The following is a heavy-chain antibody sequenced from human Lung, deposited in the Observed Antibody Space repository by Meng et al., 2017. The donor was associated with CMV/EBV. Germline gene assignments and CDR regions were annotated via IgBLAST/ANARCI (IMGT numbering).Heavy chain of an antibody. CDR2: SRNKASSYTT. D-gene: IGHD2/OR15-2a*01. Sequence: GGSLRLXCTASGFTFGDHYMDWVRQAPGKGLEWVARSRNKASSYTTEYAASVRGRFTISRDESGNSLDLQMTSLKTEDTAVYYCARDNSATRYFDYWGQGIXVNGSS. CDR3: ARDNSATRYFDY. J-gene: IGHJ4*02. V-gene: IGHV3-72*01. CDR1: GFTFGDHY.